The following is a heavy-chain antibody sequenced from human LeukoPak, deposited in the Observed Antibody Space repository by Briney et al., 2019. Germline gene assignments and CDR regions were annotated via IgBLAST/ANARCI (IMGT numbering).Heavy chain of an antibody. CDR2: IYYSGST. CDR3: ARGGARYYDILTGYYTEPFDY. V-gene: IGHV4-59*01. CDR1: GGSISSYY. Sequence: SATLSLTCTVSGGSISSYYWSWIRQPPGKGLEWIGYIYYSGSTNYNPSLKSRVTISVDTSKNQFSLKLSSVAAADTAVYYCARGGARYYDILTGYYTEPFDYWGQGTLVTVSS. D-gene: IGHD3-9*01. J-gene: IGHJ4*02.